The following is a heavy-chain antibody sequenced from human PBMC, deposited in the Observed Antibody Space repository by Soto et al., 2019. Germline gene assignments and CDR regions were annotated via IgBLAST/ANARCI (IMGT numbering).Heavy chain of an antibody. J-gene: IGHJ5*02. D-gene: IGHD4-17*01. CDR2: IYTSGST. CDR1: GCSLSSYY. Sequence: ASGTLSFTCPGSGCSLSSYYWSWIRQPAGKGLEWIGRIYTSGSTNYNPSLKSRVTMSVDTSKNQFSLKLSSVTAADTAVYYCARDYPPYGDPNWFDPWGQGTLVTVSS. V-gene: IGHV4-4*07. CDR3: ARDYPPYGDPNWFDP.